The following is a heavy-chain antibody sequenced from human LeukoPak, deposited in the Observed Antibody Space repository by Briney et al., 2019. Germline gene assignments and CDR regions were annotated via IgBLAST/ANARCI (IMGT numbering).Heavy chain of an antibody. CDR2: ISSSSSTI. D-gene: IGHD4-17*01. J-gene: IGHJ5*02. Sequence: GGSLRLSCAASGFTFSSYSMNWVRQAPGKGLEWVSYISSSSSTIYYADSVKGRFTISRDNAKNLLYLQMNSLRAEDTAVYYCARGYGDYVDWFDPWGQGTLVTVSS. V-gene: IGHV3-48*01. CDR3: ARGYGDYVDWFDP. CDR1: GFTFSSYS.